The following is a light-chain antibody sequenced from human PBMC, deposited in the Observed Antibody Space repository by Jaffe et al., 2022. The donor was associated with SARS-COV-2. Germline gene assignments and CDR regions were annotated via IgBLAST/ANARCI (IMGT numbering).Light chain of an antibody. CDR1: QSILFNSNNKNY. J-gene: IGKJ2*01. CDR3: QQYYDTPYT. Sequence: DIAMTQSPDSLAVSLGEGATINCKSSQSILFNSNNKNYLAWYQQKPGQPPKLLIYWASIRESGVPDRFSGSGSGTDFTLSISSLQAEDVAVYYCQQYYDTPYTFGQGTKLEIK. CDR2: WAS. V-gene: IGKV4-1*01.